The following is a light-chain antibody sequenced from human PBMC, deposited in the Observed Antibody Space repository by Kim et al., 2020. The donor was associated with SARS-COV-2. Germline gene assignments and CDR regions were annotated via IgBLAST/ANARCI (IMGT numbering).Light chain of an antibody. CDR3: QQYGNSPFT. CDR1: QSVDKNY. Sequence: ENVLKQSPGTLSLSPGERATLSCRASQSVDKNYFAWFQQRPGQPPRLLIYGVSNRASGIPDRFSGSGSGTEFTLTISRLEPEDFAMYYCQQYGNSPFTFVGGTKVDIK. J-gene: IGKJ4*01. V-gene: IGKV3-20*01. CDR2: GVS.